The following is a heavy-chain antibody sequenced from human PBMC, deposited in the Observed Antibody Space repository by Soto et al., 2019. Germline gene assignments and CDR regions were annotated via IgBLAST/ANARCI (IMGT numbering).Heavy chain of an antibody. CDR3: ARDTGDGTFDF. V-gene: IGHV1-3*01. J-gene: IGHJ4*02. CDR2: INAGYGNT. D-gene: IGHD7-27*01. Sequence: SSVKVSCKASGYTFSSYAMHWVRQAPGQRLEWMGWINAGYGNTKSSQKFQDRVTISRDTSASTAYMELTSLRSEDTAVYYCARDTGDGTFDFWGQGTLVTVSS. CDR1: GYTFSSYA.